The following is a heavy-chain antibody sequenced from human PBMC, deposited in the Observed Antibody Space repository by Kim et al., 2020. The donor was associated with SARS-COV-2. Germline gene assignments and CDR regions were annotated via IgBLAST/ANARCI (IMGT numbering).Heavy chain of an antibody. J-gene: IGHJ5*02. D-gene: IGHD3-10*01. CDR3: AKDSVIRGVIILDWFDP. V-gene: IGHV3-9*01. Sequence: GGSLRLSCAASGFTFDDYAMHWVRQAPGKGLEWVPGISWNSGSIGYADSVKGRFTISRDNAKNSLYLQMNSLRAEDTALYYCAKDSVIRGVIILDWFDPWGQGTLVTVSS. CDR2: ISWNSGSI. CDR1: GFTFDDYA.